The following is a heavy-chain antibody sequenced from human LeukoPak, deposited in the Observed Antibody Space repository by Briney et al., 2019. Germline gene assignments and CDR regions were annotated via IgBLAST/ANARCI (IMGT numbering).Heavy chain of an antibody. V-gene: IGHV1-2*02. CDR1: GYTFTGSY. CDR2: INPNSGGT. J-gene: IGHJ4*02. Sequence: ASVKVSCKASGYTFTGSYMHWVRQAPGQGLEWMGWINPNSGGTNYAQKFQGRVTMTRDTSISTAYMELSRLRSDDTAVYYRARAAEQWLVMGYYFDYWGQGTLVTVSS. CDR3: ARAAEQWLVMGYYFDY. D-gene: IGHD6-19*01.